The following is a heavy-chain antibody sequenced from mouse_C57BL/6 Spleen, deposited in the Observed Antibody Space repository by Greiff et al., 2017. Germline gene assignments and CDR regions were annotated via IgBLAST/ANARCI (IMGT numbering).Heavy chain of an antibody. CDR2: FYPGSGSI. CDR3: ARHETGRGFAY. J-gene: IGHJ3*01. CDR1: GYTFTEYT. D-gene: IGHD1-1*01. V-gene: IGHV1-62-2*01. Sequence: QVQLKQSGAELVKPGASVTLSCKASGYTFTEYTIHWVKPRSGPGLEWIGWFYPGSGSIKYNEKFKDQATLTADKSSSTVYMELSRLTSEDSAVYFCARHETGRGFAYWGQVTLVTVSA.